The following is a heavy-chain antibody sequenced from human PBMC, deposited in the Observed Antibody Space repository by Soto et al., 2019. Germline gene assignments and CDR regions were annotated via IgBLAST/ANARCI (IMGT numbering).Heavy chain of an antibody. CDR1: GYSFTSYW. V-gene: IGHV5-51*01. D-gene: IGHD3-10*01. CDR3: ARQWFPPVRGVTRDY. CDR2: IYPGDSDT. Sequence: GESLKISCKGSGYSFTSYWIGWVRQMPGKGLEWMGIIYPGDSDTRYSPSFQGQVTISADKSISTAYLQWSSLKASDTVMYYCARQWFPPVRGVTRDYWGQGTLVTVSS. J-gene: IGHJ4*02.